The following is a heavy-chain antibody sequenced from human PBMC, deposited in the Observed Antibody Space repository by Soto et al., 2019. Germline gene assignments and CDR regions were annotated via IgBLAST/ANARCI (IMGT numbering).Heavy chain of an antibody. CDR1: GGCISSSNW. CDR3: ARDPGDGDYEGYYYYGMDV. J-gene: IGHJ6*02. D-gene: IGHD4-17*01. Sequence: QVQLQESGPGLVKPSGTLSLTCAVSGGCISSSNWWSWVRQPPGKGLEWIGEIYDSGSTNYNPSLKRRVTMSVDKSKNQFSLKLSSVTAANTAVYYCARDPGDGDYEGYYYYGMDVWGQGTTVTVS. CDR2: IYDSGST. V-gene: IGHV4-4*02.